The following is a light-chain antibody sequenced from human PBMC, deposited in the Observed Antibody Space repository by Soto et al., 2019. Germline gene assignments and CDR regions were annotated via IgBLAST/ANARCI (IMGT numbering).Light chain of an antibody. CDR2: GAS. Sequence: EIALMQSPGTLSLSPGDRATISCRASQSVSSSYIAWYQQRPGQTPSLLIYGASTRATGIPDRFSGSGSGTHFTLTISRLEPGDFAVYYCQHFGGTTFTFGQGTRLEIK. CDR3: QHFGGTTFT. V-gene: IGKV3-20*01. J-gene: IGKJ5*01. CDR1: QSVSSSY.